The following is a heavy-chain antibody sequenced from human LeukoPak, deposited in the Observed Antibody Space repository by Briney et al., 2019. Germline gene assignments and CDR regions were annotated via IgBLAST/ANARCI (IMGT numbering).Heavy chain of an antibody. V-gene: IGHV4-38-2*01. CDR2: IYHSGST. D-gene: IGHD3-22*01. J-gene: IGHJ4*02. CDR1: GYSISSGYY. Sequence: PSETLSLTCAVSGYSISSGYYWGWIRQPPGKGLEWIGSIYHSGSTYYNPSLKSRVTISVDTSKNQFSLKLSSVTAADTAVYYCERAAYDSSGYYYYFDYWGQGTLVTVSS. CDR3: ERAAYDSSGYYYYFDY.